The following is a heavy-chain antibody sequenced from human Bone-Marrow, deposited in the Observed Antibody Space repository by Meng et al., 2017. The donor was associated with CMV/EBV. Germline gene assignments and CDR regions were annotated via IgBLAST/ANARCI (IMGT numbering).Heavy chain of an antibody. J-gene: IGHJ6*02. Sequence: GESLKISCAASGLTFSSYAMHWVRQAPGKGLEWVAVISYDGSNKYYADSVKGRFTISRDNSKNTLYLQMNSLRAEDTAVYYCAKDSSSKAKYYGMDVWGQGTTVTGSS. V-gene: IGHV3-30*04. D-gene: IGHD6-6*01. CDR2: ISYDGSNK. CDR3: AKDSSSKAKYYGMDV. CDR1: GLTFSSYA.